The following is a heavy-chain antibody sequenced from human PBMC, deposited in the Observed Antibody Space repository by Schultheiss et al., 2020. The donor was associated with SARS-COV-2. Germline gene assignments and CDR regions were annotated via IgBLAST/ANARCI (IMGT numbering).Heavy chain of an antibody. Sequence: SGPTLVKPTQTLTLTCTFSGFSLSTSGVGVGWIRQPPGKALEWLALIYWNDDKRYSPSLKSRLTITKDTSRNQVVLTMTNMDTVDTATYFCAHRRKEYDFWSGYYDGWFDPWGQGTLVTVSS. CDR2: IYWNDDK. CDR1: GFSLSTSGVG. V-gene: IGHV2-5*01. CDR3: AHRRKEYDFWSGYYDGWFDP. D-gene: IGHD3-3*01. J-gene: IGHJ5*02.